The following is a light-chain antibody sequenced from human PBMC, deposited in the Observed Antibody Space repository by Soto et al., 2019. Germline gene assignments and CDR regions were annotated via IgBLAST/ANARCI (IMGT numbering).Light chain of an antibody. V-gene: IGKV1-39*01. CDR1: QSISNY. Sequence: DIPMTQSPSSLSVSVGDRVTITCRASQSISNYLNWYQQIPGKAPRLLIYNAFTLQSGVPSRFSGGRSGTDFTLTINSLQPEDFATYYCQQSRTTEPTFGGGTRVEMK. CDR3: QQSRTTEPT. CDR2: NAF. J-gene: IGKJ4*01.